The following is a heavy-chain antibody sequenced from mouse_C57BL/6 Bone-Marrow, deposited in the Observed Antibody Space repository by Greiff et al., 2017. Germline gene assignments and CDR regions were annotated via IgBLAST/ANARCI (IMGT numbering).Heavy chain of an antibody. V-gene: IGHV7-1*01. CDR2: SRNKANDYTT. D-gene: IGHD3-2*02. CDR3: ARDGQAHYYAMDY. Sequence: EVKLVESGGGLVQSGRSLRLSCATSGFTFSDIYMEWVRQAPGKGLEWIAASRNKANDYTTEYSASVKGRFIVSSDPSQSILYRQMNALRAEDTASYYCARDGQAHYYAMDYWGQGTSVTVSS. J-gene: IGHJ4*01. CDR1: GFTFSDIY.